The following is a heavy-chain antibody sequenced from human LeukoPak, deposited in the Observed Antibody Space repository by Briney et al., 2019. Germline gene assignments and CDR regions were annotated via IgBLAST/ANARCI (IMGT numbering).Heavy chain of an antibody. J-gene: IGHJ6*03. CDR1: GYSFTSYG. CDR2: VYPGDSDT. V-gene: IGHV5-51*01. CDR3: ARLGGVTTLEAPYYYYMDV. D-gene: IGHD3-16*01. Sequence: GEPLQISFQGSGYSFTSYGIGWVRPMPGKGLEWMGSVYPGDSDTRYSPSFQGQVTISADKSISTAYLQWSSLKASDTAMYCCARLGGVTTLEAPYYYYMDVWGKGTTVTVSS.